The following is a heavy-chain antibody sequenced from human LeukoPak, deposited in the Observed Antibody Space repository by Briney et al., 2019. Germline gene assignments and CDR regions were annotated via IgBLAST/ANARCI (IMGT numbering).Heavy chain of an antibody. D-gene: IGHD4-23*01. Sequence: SETLSLTCTVSGGSISSYYWSWIRLPPGKGLEWIGYIYYTGSTNYNPSLKSRVTISVDTSKNQFSLKLSSVTAADTAVYYCARGVGVTPKFDYWGQGTLVTVSS. CDR1: GGSISSYY. V-gene: IGHV4-59*01. J-gene: IGHJ4*02. CDR3: ARGVGVTPKFDY. CDR2: IYYTGST.